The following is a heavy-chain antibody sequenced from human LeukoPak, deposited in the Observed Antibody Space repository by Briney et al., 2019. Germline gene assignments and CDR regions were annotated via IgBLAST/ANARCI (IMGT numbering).Heavy chain of an antibody. Sequence: PSETLSLTCAVSGGSISSGGYYWSWIRQHPGKGLEWIGYIYYSGSTYYNPSLKSRVTISVDTSKNQFSLKLSSVTAADTAVYYCARVPRITMVRGVSDYGMDVWGQGTTVTVSS. CDR2: IYYSGST. V-gene: IGHV4-31*11. J-gene: IGHJ6*02. CDR1: GGSISSGGYY. D-gene: IGHD3-10*01. CDR3: ARVPRITMVRGVSDYGMDV.